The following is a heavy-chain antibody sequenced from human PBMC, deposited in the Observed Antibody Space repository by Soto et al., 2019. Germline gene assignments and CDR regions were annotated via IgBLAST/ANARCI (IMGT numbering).Heavy chain of an antibody. J-gene: IGHJ3*02. CDR1: GFPFSSYG. V-gene: IGHV3-30*18. CDR2: ISYDGSNK. Sequence: QVQLVESGGGVVQPGRSLRLSCAASGFPFSSYGMHWVRQAPGKGLEWVAVISYDGSNKYYADSVKGRFTISRDNSKNTRYLQMNCLRAEATAVYYCAKVYDYVWWSYRYDAFDIWGQGTMVTVSS. CDR3: AKVYDYVWWSYRYDAFDI. D-gene: IGHD3-16*02.